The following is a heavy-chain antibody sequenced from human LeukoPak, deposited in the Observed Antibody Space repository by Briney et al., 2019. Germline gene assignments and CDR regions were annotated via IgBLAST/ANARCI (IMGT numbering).Heavy chain of an antibody. D-gene: IGHD3-16*01. J-gene: IGHJ4*02. CDR3: ARWGRAVSGLSRHTFDY. V-gene: IGHV5-51*01. Sequence: ETLSLTCTVSGGSISSYYWSWIRQPPGKGLEWMGIIYPGDSDTRYSPSFQGQVTISADKSISTAYLQWSSLKASDTAMYYCARWGRAVSGLSRHTFDYWGQGTLVTVSS. CDR2: IYPGDSDT. CDR1: GGSISSYY.